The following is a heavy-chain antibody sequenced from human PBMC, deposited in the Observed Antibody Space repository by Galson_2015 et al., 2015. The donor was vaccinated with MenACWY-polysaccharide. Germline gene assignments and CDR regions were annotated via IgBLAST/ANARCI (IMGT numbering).Heavy chain of an antibody. CDR3: ARAVRGDSWEF. D-gene: IGHD3-10*01. CDR1: GFTFSNYW. CDR2: IKQDGSET. Sequence: LRLSWAAAGFTFSNYWMRWVRQAPGKGLAGLANIKQDGSETYYVDSVKGRFTISRDNAKNSLYLEMNNLRAEDTAVYYCARAVRGDSWEFWGQGTLVTVSA. J-gene: IGHJ4*02. V-gene: IGHV3-7*04.